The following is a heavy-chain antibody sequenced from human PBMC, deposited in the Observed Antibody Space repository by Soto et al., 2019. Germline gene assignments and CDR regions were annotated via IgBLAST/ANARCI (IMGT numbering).Heavy chain of an antibody. CDR2: IYHSGST. CDR3: ARTMVVVPAAMVVVAATPYRWFDP. J-gene: IGHJ5*02. V-gene: IGHV4-4*02. Sequence: PSETLSLTCAVSSGSISSSNWWSWVRQPPGKGLEWIGEIYHSGSTNYNPSLKSRVTISVDKSKNQFSLKLSSVTAADTAVYYCARTMVVVPAAMVVVAATPYRWFDPWGQGTLVTVSS. CDR1: SGSISSSNW. D-gene: IGHD2-15*01.